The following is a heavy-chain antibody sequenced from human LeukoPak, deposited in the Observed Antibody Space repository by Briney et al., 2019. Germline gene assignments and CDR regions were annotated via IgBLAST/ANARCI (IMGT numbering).Heavy chain of an antibody. D-gene: IGHD3-3*01. J-gene: IGHJ4*02. CDR3: ARNYDFWTDFDY. CDR2: IYYSGST. V-gene: IGHV4-39*01. Sequence: SETLSLTCTVSGGSISSSSYYWGWIRQPPGKGLEWIGSIYYSGSTYYNPSLKSRVTISVDTSKNQFSLKLSSVTAADTAVYYCARNYDFWTDFDYWGQGALVTVSS. CDR1: GGSISSSSYY.